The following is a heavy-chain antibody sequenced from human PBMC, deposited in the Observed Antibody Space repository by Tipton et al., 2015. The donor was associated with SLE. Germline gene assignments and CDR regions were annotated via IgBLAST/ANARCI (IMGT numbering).Heavy chain of an antibody. Sequence: SLRLSCAASGFTFSAYAMHWVRQVPGKGLEFVSAIKHNGDSTYYANSVKDRFTISRDNSKDMLYLQIGSLRSDDTAVYYCAREIGQRPNWVGPWGQGTLVTVSS. CDR1: GFTFSAYA. CDR3: AREIGQRPNWVGP. CDR2: IKHNGDST. D-gene: IGHD2-21*01. V-gene: IGHV3-64*01. J-gene: IGHJ5*02.